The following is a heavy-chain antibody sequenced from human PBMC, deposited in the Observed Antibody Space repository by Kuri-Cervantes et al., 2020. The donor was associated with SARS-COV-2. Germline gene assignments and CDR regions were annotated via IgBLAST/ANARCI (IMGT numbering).Heavy chain of an antibody. CDR3: ARGDGGAVAGTSGWFDP. D-gene: IGHD6-19*01. Sequence: ASVKVSCKASGYTFTGYYMHWVRQAPGQGLEWMGWINPNRGGTNYAQKFQGRVTMTRDTSISTAYMELSRLRSDDTAVYYCARGDGGAVAGTSGWFDPWGQGTLVTVSS. CDR2: INPNRGGT. J-gene: IGHJ5*02. V-gene: IGHV1-2*02. CDR1: GYTFTGYY.